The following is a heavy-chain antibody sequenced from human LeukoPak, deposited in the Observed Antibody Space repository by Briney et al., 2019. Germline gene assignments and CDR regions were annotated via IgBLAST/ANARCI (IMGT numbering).Heavy chain of an antibody. CDR1: GFTFSSYA. V-gene: IGHV3-30-3*01. CDR2: ISYDGSNK. D-gene: IGHD3-9*01. J-gene: IGHJ4*02. Sequence: GGSLRLSCAASGFTFSSYAMHWVRQAPGKGLEWVAVISYDGSNKYYADSVKGRFPISRDNSKNTLYLQMNSLRAEDTAVYYCARVFDYPTDYWGQGTLVTVSS. CDR3: ARVFDYPTDY.